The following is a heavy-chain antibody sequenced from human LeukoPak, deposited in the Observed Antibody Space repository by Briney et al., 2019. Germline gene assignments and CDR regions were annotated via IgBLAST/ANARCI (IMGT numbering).Heavy chain of an antibody. CDR2: IIPILGIA. J-gene: IGHJ4*02. D-gene: IGHD5-18*01. CDR3: ARDSYADVDTAIDYFDY. Sequence: SVKVSCKASGGTFSSYAISWVRQAPGQGLEWMGRIIPILGIANYAQKFQGRVTITADKSTSTAYMELSSLRSEDTAVYYCARDSYADVDTAIDYFDYWGQGTLVTVSS. V-gene: IGHV1-69*04. CDR1: GGTFSSYA.